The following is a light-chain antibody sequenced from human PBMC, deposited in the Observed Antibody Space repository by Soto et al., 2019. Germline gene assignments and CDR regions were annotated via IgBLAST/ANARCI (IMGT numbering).Light chain of an antibody. Sequence: QLVLTQSPSASASLGASVKLTCTLSSEHSDYAIAWHQQQPEKGPRYLMNLNSDGSHTKGDGIPDRFSGSSSGAERYLTISSLQSEDEADYYCQTWATGIRVFGGGTQLTVL. CDR2: LNSDGSH. V-gene: IGLV4-69*01. J-gene: IGLJ3*02. CDR3: QTWATGIRV. CDR1: SEHSDYA.